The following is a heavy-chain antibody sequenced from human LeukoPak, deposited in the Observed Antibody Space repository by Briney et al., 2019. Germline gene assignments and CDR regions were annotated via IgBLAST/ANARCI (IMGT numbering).Heavy chain of an antibody. Sequence: PSETLSLTCTVSGGSISSANYYWTWIRQSAGKGLEWIGRRSGSGGTIYNPSLKSRITILLDMSNNQFSLRLNSVTAADTAVYYCARAGGVLGYFDYWGQGALVTVSS. CDR1: GGSISSANYY. D-gene: IGHD3-10*01. CDR3: ARAGGVLGYFDY. J-gene: IGHJ4*02. V-gene: IGHV4-61*02. CDR2: RSGSGGT.